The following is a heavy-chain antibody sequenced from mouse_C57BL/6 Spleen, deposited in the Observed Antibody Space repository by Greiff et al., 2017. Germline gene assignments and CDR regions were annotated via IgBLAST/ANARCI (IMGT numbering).Heavy chain of an antibody. Sequence: VQLQQPGAELVMPGASVKLSCKASGYTFTSYWMHWVKQRPGQGLEWIGEIDPSDSYTNYNQKFKGKSTLTVDKSSSTAYMQLSSLTSEDSAVYYCARGGQLRRGAMDYWGQGTSVTVSS. CDR2: IDPSDSYT. D-gene: IGHD3-2*02. V-gene: IGHV1-69*01. J-gene: IGHJ4*01. CDR3: ARGGQLRRGAMDY. CDR1: GYTFTSYW.